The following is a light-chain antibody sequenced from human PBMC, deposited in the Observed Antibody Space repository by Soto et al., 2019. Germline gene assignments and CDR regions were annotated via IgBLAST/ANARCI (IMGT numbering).Light chain of an antibody. V-gene: IGKV1-27*01. CDR2: AAS. J-gene: IGKJ3*01. CDR1: QGIRNY. Sequence: DIQMTQSPTSLSASVGDRVTITCRASQGIRNYVAWYQQIPGKAPKLLIYAASTLQSGVPSRFSGSGSGTXXXXXXXGXQPEDVXXXXXQKYSSVPVFGPGTKVEIK. CDR3: QKYSSVPV.